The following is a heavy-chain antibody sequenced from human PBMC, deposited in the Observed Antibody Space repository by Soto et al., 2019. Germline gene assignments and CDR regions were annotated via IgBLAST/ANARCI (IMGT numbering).Heavy chain of an antibody. D-gene: IGHD6-13*01. J-gene: IGHJ6*03. CDR1: GGSISPYY. V-gene: IGHV4-59*01. CDR2: VHCGNT. Sequence: SETLSLTCTVSGGSISPYYWSWIRQPPGKGLEWIGYVHCGNTNYNPSLESRVTISVDTSRNRFSLNLTSATAADTAVYYCARKGAAASYAHYYMDVWGRGTAVTVSS. CDR3: ARKGAAASYAHYYMDV.